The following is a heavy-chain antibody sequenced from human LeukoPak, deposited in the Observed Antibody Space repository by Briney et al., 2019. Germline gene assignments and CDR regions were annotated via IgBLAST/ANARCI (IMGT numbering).Heavy chain of an antibody. D-gene: IGHD3-22*01. V-gene: IGHV1-18*01. CDR2: ISAYNGNT. J-gene: IGHJ4*02. CDR3: ARGYSSGYSLGWNQVDY. CDR1: GYTFTSYG. Sequence: ASVKVSCKASGYTFTSYGISWVRQAPGQGLEWMGWISAYNGNTNYAQKLQGRVTMTTDTSTSTAYMELRSLRSDDTAVYYCARGYSSGYSLGWNQVDYWGQGTLVTVSS.